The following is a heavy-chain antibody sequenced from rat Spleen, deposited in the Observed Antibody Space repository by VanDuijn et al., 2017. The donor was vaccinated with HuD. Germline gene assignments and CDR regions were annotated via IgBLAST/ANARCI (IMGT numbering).Heavy chain of an antibody. CDR2: INSAGNT. Sequence: EVQLQESGPGLVKPSQSLSLTCSVTDYSITSNYWDWLRNFPGNKLEGMGYINSAGNTNYTPSLKSRISITRDTSKNQFFLQVNSVTPEDTATYYCAAGRYNWNWFAYWGQGTLVTVSS. J-gene: IGHJ3*01. D-gene: IGHD1-5*01. CDR3: AAGRYNWNWFAY. V-gene: IGHV3-3*01. CDR1: DYSITSNY.